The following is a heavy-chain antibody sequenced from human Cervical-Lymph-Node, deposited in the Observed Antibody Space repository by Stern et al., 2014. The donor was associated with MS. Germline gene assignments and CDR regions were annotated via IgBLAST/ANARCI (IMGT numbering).Heavy chain of an antibody. CDR3: ATLYDSSGNYGMEV. D-gene: IGHD5/OR15-5a*01. CDR2: VIANGGSA. J-gene: IGHJ6*02. Sequence: QMQLVQSGAQVKKPGASVKVSCKGSGYTFIRYYIHWVRQAPGQGLELMGIVIANGGSARYAQKFQGRVTMASDTSTSTVSMELSSLRSEDTAVYYCATLYDSSGNYGMEVWGQGTTVIVSS. V-gene: IGHV1-46*01. CDR1: GYTFIRYY.